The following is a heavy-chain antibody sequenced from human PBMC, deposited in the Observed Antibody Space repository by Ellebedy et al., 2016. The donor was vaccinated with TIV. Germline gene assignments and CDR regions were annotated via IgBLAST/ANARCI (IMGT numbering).Heavy chain of an antibody. CDR1: GFTFSSYA. D-gene: IGHD3-10*01. V-gene: IGHV3-23*01. J-gene: IGHJ5*02. CDR2: ISGSGGST. CDR3: AKDPGFAELSPHNWFDR. Sequence: GGSLRLSXAASGFTFSSYAMSWVRQAPGKGLEWVSAISGSGGSTYYADSVKGRFTISRDNAKNTLYLQMNSLRAEDTAVYYCAKDPGFAELSPHNWFDRWGQGTLVTVSS.